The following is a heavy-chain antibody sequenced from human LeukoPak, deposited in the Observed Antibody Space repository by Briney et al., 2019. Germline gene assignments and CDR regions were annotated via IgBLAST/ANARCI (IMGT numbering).Heavy chain of an antibody. CDR1: GFTFSSYA. D-gene: IGHD3-22*01. Sequence: GGSLRLSCAASGFTFSSYAMSWVRQPPGKGLEWVSSISDSDGITFYADSVKGRFTISRDNSKNTLFLQMNSLRAEDTAVYYCAKGRGYYDNSGQTFDCWGQGTRGTVSS. CDR2: ISDSDGIT. J-gene: IGHJ4*02. V-gene: IGHV3-23*01. CDR3: AKGRGYYDNSGQTFDC.